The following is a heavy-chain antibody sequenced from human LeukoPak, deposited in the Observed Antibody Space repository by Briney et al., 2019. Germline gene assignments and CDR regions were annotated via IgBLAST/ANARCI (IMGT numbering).Heavy chain of an antibody. Sequence: GGSLRLSCAASGFTFSIYSMNWVRQAPGKGLEWVSSISSSSSYIYYADSVKGRFTISRDNAKNSLYLQMNSLRAEDTAVYYCARDLELAPIAYCGGDCRGNFDYWGQGTLVTVSS. CDR3: ARDLELAPIAYCGGDCRGNFDY. J-gene: IGHJ4*02. CDR1: GFTFSIYS. V-gene: IGHV3-21*01. D-gene: IGHD2-21*02. CDR2: ISSSSSYI.